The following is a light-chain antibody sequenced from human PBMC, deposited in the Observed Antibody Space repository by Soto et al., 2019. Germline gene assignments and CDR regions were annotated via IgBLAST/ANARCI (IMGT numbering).Light chain of an antibody. J-gene: IGLJ1*01. CDR3: SSYRSSSTPSYV. V-gene: IGLV2-14*01. Sequence: QSVLTQPASVSGSPGQSITISCTGTSSDVGGYTSVCWYQQHPGKVPKLTIYEVSNRPSGVSNRFSGSKSDNTASLTISGLQAEDEADYFCSSYRSSSTPSYVFGTGTKLTVL. CDR1: SSDVGGYTS. CDR2: EVS.